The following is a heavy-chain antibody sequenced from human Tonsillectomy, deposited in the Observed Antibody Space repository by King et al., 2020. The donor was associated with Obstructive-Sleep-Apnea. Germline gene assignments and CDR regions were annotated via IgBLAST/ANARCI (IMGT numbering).Heavy chain of an antibody. J-gene: IGHJ2*01. CDR1: GFTFSSYW. CDR3: ARDEFAWLPHWDFDL. V-gene: IGHV3-7*03. Sequence: VQLVESGGGLVQPGGSLRLSCAASGFTFSSYWMSWVRQAPGKGLEWVANIKQDGSEKYYVDSVKGRFTISRDNAKNSLYLQMNSLRAEDTAVYYCARDEFAWLPHWDFDLWGRGTLVTVSS. CDR2: IKQDGSEK. D-gene: IGHD3-9*01.